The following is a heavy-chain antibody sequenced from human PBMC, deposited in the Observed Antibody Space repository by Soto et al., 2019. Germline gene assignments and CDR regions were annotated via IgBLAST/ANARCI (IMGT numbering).Heavy chain of an antibody. CDR1: GFTFSSYA. J-gene: IGHJ4*02. Sequence: EVQLLESGGGLVQPGGSLRLYCAASGFTFSSYAMSWVRQAPGKGLEWVSAISGSGGSTYYADSVKGRFTISRDNSKNTLYLQMNSLRAEDTAVYYCAKGGEHVNGYSYASYDYWGQGTLVTVSS. D-gene: IGHD5-18*01. V-gene: IGHV3-23*01. CDR3: AKGGEHVNGYSYASYDY. CDR2: ISGSGGST.